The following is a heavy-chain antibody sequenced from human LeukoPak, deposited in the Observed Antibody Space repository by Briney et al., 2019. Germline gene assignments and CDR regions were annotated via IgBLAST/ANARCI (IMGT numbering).Heavy chain of an antibody. J-gene: IGHJ4*02. Sequence: GESPKISCEGSGYHFSNYWIGWGRPLPGKGLEWMGIIYPGDYETRYSPSFQGLVTISVDKSISTAYLQWSSLKASDTAMYYCAIPPGYCGNDCSFDHWGQGTLVTVSS. D-gene: IGHD2-21*02. CDR1: GYHFSNYW. CDR3: AIPPGYCGNDCSFDH. CDR2: IYPGDYET. V-gene: IGHV5-51*01.